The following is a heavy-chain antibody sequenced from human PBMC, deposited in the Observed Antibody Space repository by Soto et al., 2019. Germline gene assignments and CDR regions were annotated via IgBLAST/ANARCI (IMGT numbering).Heavy chain of an antibody. Sequence: QVQLVQSGAEVKKPGASVKVCCEASGYTFTSYYMDWVRQAPGQGLEWMGIINPSGGGTSYTQKFQGRVTMTRDTSTSTVYMELSSLRSEDTAVYYCAREVERGYSYGYLEYWGQGTPVTVSS. D-gene: IGHD5-18*01. J-gene: IGHJ4*02. CDR3: AREVERGYSYGYLEY. CDR1: GYTFTSYY. V-gene: IGHV1-46*01. CDR2: INPSGGGT.